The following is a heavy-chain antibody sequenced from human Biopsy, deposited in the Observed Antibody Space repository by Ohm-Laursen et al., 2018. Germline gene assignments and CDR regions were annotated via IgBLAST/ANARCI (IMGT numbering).Heavy chain of an antibody. J-gene: IGHJ4*02. Sequence: PSQTLSLTCTVSGGSISSGGYYWSWIRQHPGKGLEWIGYIYYSGSTYYNPSLKSRVDISLDTSKNQFSLKLNSLTAADTAVYYCARGSNDFGGLYFPRWGQGTLLTVSS. CDR2: IYYSGST. CDR3: ARGSNDFGGLYFPR. V-gene: IGHV4-31*03. CDR1: GGSISSGGYY. D-gene: IGHD4-23*01.